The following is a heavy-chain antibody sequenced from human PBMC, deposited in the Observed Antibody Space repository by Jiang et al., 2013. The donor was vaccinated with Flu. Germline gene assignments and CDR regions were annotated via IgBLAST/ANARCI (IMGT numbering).Heavy chain of an antibody. CDR2: IKQDGSEK. Sequence: NIKQDGSEKYYVDSVKGRFTISRDNAKNLLYLQMNSLRAEDTAVYYCARDRGWDYWGQGTLVTVSS. CDR3: ARDRGWDY. D-gene: IGHD6-19*01. J-gene: IGHJ4*02. V-gene: IGHV3-7*03.